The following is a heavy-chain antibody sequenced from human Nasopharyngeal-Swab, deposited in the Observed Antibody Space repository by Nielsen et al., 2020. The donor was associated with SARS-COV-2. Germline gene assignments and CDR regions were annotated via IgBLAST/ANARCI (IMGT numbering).Heavy chain of an antibody. V-gene: IGHV3-7*03. J-gene: IGHJ2*01. D-gene: IGHD1-26*01. CDR1: GFTFSHYW. CDR3: ARGGIVGASTYWYFDV. Sequence: GESLKISCAASGFTFSHYWMTWVRQAPGKGLEWVASIRQDGAELYYVDSVKGRFAISRDNAKNSLYLQMNSLRADDTALYYCARGGIVGASTYWYFDVWGRGTPVTVSS. CDR2: IRQDGAEL.